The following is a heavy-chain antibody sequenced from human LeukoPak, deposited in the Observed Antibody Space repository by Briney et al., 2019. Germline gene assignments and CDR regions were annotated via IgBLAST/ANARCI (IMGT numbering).Heavy chain of an antibody. CDR1: GGSISSGTYY. Sequence: SETLSLTCTVSGGSISSGTYYWSWIRQPAGKGLEWIGRIYTSGSTNYNPSLKSRVTISVDTSKNQFSLKLSSVTAADTAVYYCAARGYTVRVPAAKGGGPDNSYYYMDVWGKGTTVTISS. CDR2: IYTSGST. V-gene: IGHV4-61*02. D-gene: IGHD2-2*01. CDR3: AARGYTVRVPAAKGGGPDNSYYYMDV. J-gene: IGHJ6*03.